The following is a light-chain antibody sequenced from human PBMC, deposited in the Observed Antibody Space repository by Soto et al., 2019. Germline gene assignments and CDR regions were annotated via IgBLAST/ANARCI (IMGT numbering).Light chain of an antibody. CDR2: KAS. V-gene: IGKV1-5*03. CDR1: QTISSW. J-gene: IGKJ1*01. Sequence: DIQMTQSPSTLSGSAGNRVTITCGASQTISSWLAWYQQKPGKAPKLLIYKASTLKSGVPSRFSGSGSGTEFTLTISSLQPDDFATYYCQHYNSYSEAFGQGTKVEIK. CDR3: QHYNSYSEA.